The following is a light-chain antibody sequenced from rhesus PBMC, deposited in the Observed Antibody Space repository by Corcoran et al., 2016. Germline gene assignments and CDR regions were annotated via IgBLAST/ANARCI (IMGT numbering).Light chain of an antibody. CDR2: RAS. CDR1: QSLSNY. Sequence: DIQMTQSPSSLSASVGDRVTITCQASQSLSNYLNWYQQKPGKIPKLLRYRASSLQSGIPSRFSVSGSGTDFTLTISSLQPEDFATYYCQQGYSYPLTFGGGTKVELK. CDR3: QQGYSYPLT. V-gene: IGKV1S9*01. J-gene: IGKJ4*01.